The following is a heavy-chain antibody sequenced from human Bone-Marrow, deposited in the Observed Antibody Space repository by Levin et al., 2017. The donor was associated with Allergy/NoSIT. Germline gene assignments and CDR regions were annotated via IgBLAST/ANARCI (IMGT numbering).Heavy chain of an antibody. CDR2: ISYDGSNK. CDR3: AKGSTAMGYYYGMDV. J-gene: IGHJ6*02. CDR1: GFTFSSYG. D-gene: IGHD5-18*01. Sequence: GGSLRLSCAASGFTFSSYGMNWVRQAPGKGLEWVAVISYDGSNKYYAESVKGRFTISRDKSKNTLYLQMNSLRAEDTAEYYCAKGSTAMGYYYGMDVWGQGTTVTVSS. V-gene: IGHV3-30*18.